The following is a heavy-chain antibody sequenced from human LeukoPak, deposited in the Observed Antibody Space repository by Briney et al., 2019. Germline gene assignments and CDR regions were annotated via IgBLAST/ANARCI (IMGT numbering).Heavy chain of an antibody. CDR1: GFTYSSYA. V-gene: IGHV3-23*01. Sequence: GGSPRLSCAASGFTYSSYAMSWVRQAPGKGLEWVSAISGSGGSTYYADSVKGRFTISRDNSKNTLYLQMNSLRAEDTAVYYCAKDPSGGSPTDYYYYGMDVWGQGTTVTASS. J-gene: IGHJ6*02. CDR3: AKDPSGGSPTDYYYYGMDV. CDR2: ISGSGGST. D-gene: IGHD2-15*01.